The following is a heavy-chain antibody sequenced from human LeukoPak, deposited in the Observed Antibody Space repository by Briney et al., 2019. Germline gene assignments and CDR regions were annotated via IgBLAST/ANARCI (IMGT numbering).Heavy chain of an antibody. D-gene: IGHD3-9*01. CDR1: GYTFTSYY. J-gene: IGHJ3*02. CDR2: INPSGGST. CDR3: ARDRGGYDILTHAFDI. V-gene: IGHV1-46*01. Sequence: ASVKVSCKASGYTFTSYYLHWVRQAPGQGLEWMGIINPSGGSTSYAQKFQGRVTMTRDTSTSTVYMELSSLRSEDTAVYYCARDRGGYDILTHAFDIWGQGTMVTVSS.